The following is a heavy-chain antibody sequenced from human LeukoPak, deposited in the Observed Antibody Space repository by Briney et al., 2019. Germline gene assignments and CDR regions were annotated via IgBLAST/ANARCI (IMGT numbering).Heavy chain of an antibody. CDR2: IYPGDSDT. CDR1: EYSFTSYW. J-gene: IGHJ4*02. CDR3: ATIRWYQTYYFDY. D-gene: IGHD4-23*01. Sequence: GASLQISFTGSEYSFTSYWIGWVRQMPGKGLEWMGIIYPGDSDTRYSPSFQGQVTISADKSISTAYLQWSTLKASDTAMYYCATIRWYQTYYFDYWAREPWSPSPQ. V-gene: IGHV5-51*01.